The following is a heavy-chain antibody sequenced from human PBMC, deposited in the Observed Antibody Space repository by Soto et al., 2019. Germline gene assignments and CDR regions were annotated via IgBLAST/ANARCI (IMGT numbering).Heavy chain of an antibody. CDR3: ARYYDFLPPPRMDV. Sequence: GGSLRLSCAASGFTFSSYAMHWVRQAPGKGLEWVAVISYDGSNKYYADSVKGRFTISRDNSKNTLYLQMNSLRAEDTAVYYCARYYDFLPPPRMDVWGQGTTVPVAS. CDR2: ISYDGSNK. D-gene: IGHD3-3*01. V-gene: IGHV3-30-3*01. J-gene: IGHJ6*02. CDR1: GFTFSSYA.